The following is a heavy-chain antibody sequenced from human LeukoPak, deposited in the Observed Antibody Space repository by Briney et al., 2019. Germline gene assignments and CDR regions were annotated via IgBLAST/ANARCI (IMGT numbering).Heavy chain of an antibody. CDR1: GGSISSYY. V-gene: IGHV4-4*07. J-gene: IGHJ6*02. Sequence: SETLSLTCTVSGGSISSYYWSWIRQPAGKGLEWIGRIYTSGSTNYNPSLKSRVTMSVGTSKNQFSLKLSSVTAADTAVYYCARNVENIVVVPAASQVPYYYYYGMDVWGQGTTVTVSS. D-gene: IGHD2-2*01. CDR2: IYTSGST. CDR3: ARNVENIVVVPAASQVPYYYYYGMDV.